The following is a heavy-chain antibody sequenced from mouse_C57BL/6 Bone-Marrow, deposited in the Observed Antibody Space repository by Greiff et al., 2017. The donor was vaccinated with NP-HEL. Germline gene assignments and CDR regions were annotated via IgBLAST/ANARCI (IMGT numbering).Heavy chain of an antibody. CDR2: ISSGGSYT. V-gene: IGHV5-6*02. D-gene: IGHD4-1*01. CDR3: ARANWAFTY. CDR1: RFTFSSYG. Sequence: EVKLVESGGDLVKPGGSLKLSCAASRFTFSSYGMSWVRQTPDKRLEWVATISSGGSYTYYPDSVKGRFTISRDNAKNTLYLQMSSLKSEDTAMYYCARANWAFTYWGQGTLVTVSA. J-gene: IGHJ3*01.